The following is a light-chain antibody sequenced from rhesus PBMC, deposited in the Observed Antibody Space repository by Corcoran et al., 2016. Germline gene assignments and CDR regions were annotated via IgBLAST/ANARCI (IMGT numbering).Light chain of an antibody. V-gene: IGKV1-25*01. CDR1: QGISSN. CDR2: YAS. CDR3: QQYNSLVT. Sequence: DIQMTQAPSSVSASVGDRVTITCRASQGISSNLAWYQQKPGKAPKLLINYASTLRSGVQSRFSGSGSGTELPLTINSLQPEDFATYFCQQYNSLVTFGGGTKVEIK. J-gene: IGKJ4*01.